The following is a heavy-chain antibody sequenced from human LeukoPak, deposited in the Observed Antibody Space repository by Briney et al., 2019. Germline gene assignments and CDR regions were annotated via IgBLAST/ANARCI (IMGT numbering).Heavy chain of an antibody. Sequence: PGGSLRLSCAASGFTFSNAWMSWVRQAPGKGLEWVGCIKSKTDGGTTDYAAPVKGRFTISRDDSKNTLYLQMNSLKTEDTAVYYCTTDVINFDYWGQGTLVTVSS. CDR2: IKSKTDGGTT. J-gene: IGHJ4*02. D-gene: IGHD3-10*01. V-gene: IGHV3-15*01. CDR3: TTDVINFDY. CDR1: GFTFSNAW.